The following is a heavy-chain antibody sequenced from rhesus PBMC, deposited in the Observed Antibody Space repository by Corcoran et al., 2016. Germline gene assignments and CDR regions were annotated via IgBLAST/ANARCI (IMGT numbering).Heavy chain of an antibody. CDR1: GGSISSNY. CDR2: IYGGGESN. CDR3: ASVCTGSGCYFDY. V-gene: IGHV4S14*01. Sequence: QLQLQESGPGLVKPSETLSLTCAVSGGSISSNYWSWIRKPQGTRPEWIGSIYGGGESNYLNPSLKSRVTLSVDTSKNQFSLKLSSVTAADTAVYYCASVCTGSGCYFDYWGQGVLVTVSS. J-gene: IGHJ4*01. D-gene: IGHD2-21*01.